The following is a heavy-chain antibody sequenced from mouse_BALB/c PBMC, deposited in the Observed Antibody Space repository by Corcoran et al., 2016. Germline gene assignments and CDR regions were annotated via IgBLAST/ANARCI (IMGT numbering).Heavy chain of an antibody. J-gene: IGHJ2*01. V-gene: IGHV1-9*01. CDR3: ARGGPSYYGNYLDY. Sequence: QVQLQQSGAELMKPGASVKISCKATGYTFSSYWIEWVKQRPGHGLEWIGEILPGSGSTNYNEKFKGKATFTADTSSNTAYMQLSSLTSEDSAVYYCARGGPSYYGNYLDYWGQGTTLTVSS. D-gene: IGHD2-10*01. CDR1: GYTFSSYW. CDR2: ILPGSGST.